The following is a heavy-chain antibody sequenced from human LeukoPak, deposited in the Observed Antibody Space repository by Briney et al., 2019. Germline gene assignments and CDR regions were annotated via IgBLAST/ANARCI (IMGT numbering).Heavy chain of an antibody. CDR3: ARHRAAALDY. CDR1: GGSISSYY. J-gene: IGHJ4*02. Sequence: ASETLSLTCTVSGGSISSYYWSWIRQPPGKGLEWIGYIYYSGSTNYNPSLKSRVTISVDTSKNQFSLKLSSVTAADTAVYYCARHRAAALDYWGQGTLVTVSS. V-gene: IGHV4-59*08. D-gene: IGHD6-13*01. CDR2: IYYSGST.